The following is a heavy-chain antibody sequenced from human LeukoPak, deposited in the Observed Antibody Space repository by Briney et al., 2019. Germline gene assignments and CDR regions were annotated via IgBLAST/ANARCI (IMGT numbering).Heavy chain of an antibody. CDR3: ARDPQMIVGATRDAFDI. Sequence: PGGSLRLSCAASGFTFSSYWMSWVRQAPGKGLEWVANIKQDGSEKYYVDSVKGRFTISRDNAKNSLYLQMNSLRAEDTAVYYCARDPQMIVGATRDAFDIWGQGTMVTVSS. CDR2: IKQDGSEK. CDR1: GFTFSSYW. V-gene: IGHV3-7*01. D-gene: IGHD1-26*01. J-gene: IGHJ3*02.